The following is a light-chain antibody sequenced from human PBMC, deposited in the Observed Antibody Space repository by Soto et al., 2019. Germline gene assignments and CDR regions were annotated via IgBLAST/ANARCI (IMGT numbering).Light chain of an antibody. V-gene: IGLV1-51*01. CDR2: DDS. Sequence: QSVLTQPPSVSAAPGQDVTISCSGSSSNLAYNSLSWYQQLPGTAPTLLIYDDSKRPSGIPARFPGSKSGTSATLGITGLETGDEADYYCGAWDDSLNVYVFGSGTKVTVL. J-gene: IGLJ1*01. CDR3: GAWDDSLNVYV. CDR1: SSNLAYNS.